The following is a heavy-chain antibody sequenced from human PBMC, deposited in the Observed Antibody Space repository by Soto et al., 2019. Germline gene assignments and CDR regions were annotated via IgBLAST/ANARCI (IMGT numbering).Heavy chain of an antibody. Sequence: PGGSLRLSCAASGFTFSSYSMNWVRQAPGKGLEWVSYISSSSSTIYYADSVKGRFTISRDNAKNSLNLQMNSLREEDTAVYYWASPEYSSTFDRIDDWGHGTMVTVSS. CDR3: ASPEYSSTFDRIDD. J-gene: IGHJ4*03. CDR1: GFTFSSYS. CDR2: ISSSSSTI. V-gene: IGHV3-48*02. D-gene: IGHD6-6*01.